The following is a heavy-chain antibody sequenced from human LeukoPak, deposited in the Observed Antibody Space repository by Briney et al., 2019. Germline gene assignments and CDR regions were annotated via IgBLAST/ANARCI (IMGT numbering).Heavy chain of an antibody. Sequence: SETLSLNCTVSGGSISSSSYYWGWIRQPPGKGLEWIGSIYYSGSTYYNPSLKSRVTISVDTSKNQFSLKLSSVTAADTGVYFCARGITMVRGVPDYWGQGTLVTVSS. CDR3: ARGITMVRGVPDY. V-gene: IGHV4-39*07. D-gene: IGHD3-10*01. J-gene: IGHJ4*02. CDR2: IYYSGST. CDR1: GGSISSSSYY.